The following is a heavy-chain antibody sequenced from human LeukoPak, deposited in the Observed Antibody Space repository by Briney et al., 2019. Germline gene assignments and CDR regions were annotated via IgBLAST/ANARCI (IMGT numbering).Heavy chain of an antibody. CDR1: GGSISSGSYY. V-gene: IGHV4-61*02. CDR3: ARVAIFGVARGAFDI. J-gene: IGHJ3*02. Sequence: SETLSLTCTVSGGSISSGSYYWSWIQQPAGKGLEWIGRIYTSGSTNYNPSLKGRITISVDTSKNQFSLKLSSVTAADTAVYYCARVAIFGVARGAFDIWGQGIMVTVSS. D-gene: IGHD3-3*01. CDR2: IYTSGST.